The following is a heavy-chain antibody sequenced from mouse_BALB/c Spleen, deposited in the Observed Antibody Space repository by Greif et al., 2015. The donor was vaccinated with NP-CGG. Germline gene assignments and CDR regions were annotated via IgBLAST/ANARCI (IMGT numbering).Heavy chain of an antibody. Sequence: DVMLVESGGGLVKPGGSLKLSCAASGFTFSSYAMSWVCQTPEKRLEWVATISSGGSYTYYPDSVKGRFTISRDNAKNPLYLQMSSLRSEDTAMYYCARHGGGTDFDYWGQGTTLTVSS. J-gene: IGHJ2*01. CDR1: GFTFSSYA. D-gene: IGHD3-1*01. CDR3: ARHGGGTDFDY. CDR2: ISSGGSYT. V-gene: IGHV5-9-1*01.